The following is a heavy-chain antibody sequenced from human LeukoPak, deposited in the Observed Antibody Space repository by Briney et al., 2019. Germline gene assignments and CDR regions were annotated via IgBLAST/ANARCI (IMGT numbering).Heavy chain of an antibody. Sequence: PSETLSLTCTVSGGSISSGGYYWSWIRQHPGKGLEWIGYIYYSGSTYYNPSLKSRVTISVDTSKNQFSLKLSSVTAADTAVYYCARYYYGSGSNYNWFDPWGQGTLVTVSS. J-gene: IGHJ5*02. V-gene: IGHV4-31*03. CDR1: GGSISSGGYY. CDR3: ARYYYGSGSNYNWFDP. D-gene: IGHD3-10*01. CDR2: IYYSGST.